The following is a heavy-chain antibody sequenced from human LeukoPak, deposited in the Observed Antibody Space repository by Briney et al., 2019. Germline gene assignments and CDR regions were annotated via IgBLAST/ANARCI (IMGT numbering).Heavy chain of an antibody. D-gene: IGHD2-2*01. CDR3: ATPYCSSISCLDVFNM. Sequence: PSETLSLTCNVSGVSVSDGRYYWTWIRQHPGKGLEWIGYKYYSGSAKYNPSLKSRLTISIDTSKNQFSLQLTSVTAADTATYYCATPYCSSISCLDVFNMWGQGTRVTLSS. J-gene: IGHJ3*02. CDR1: GVSVSDGRYY. V-gene: IGHV4-31*03. CDR2: KYYSGSA.